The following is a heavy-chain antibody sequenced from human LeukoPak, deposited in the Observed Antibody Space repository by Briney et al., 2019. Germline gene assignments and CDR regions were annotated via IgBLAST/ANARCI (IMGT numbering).Heavy chain of an antibody. CDR2: IYHSGTT. CDR1: GGSISSGGYS. V-gene: IGHV4-30-2*01. J-gene: IGHJ6*02. Sequence: SQTLSLTCALSGGSISSGGYSWSWIRQPPGKGLEWIRYIYHSGTTYSNPSLKSRVTISVDRSTNQFSLKLSSVTAADTAVYSSARYRSSGLDAWGQGTTVTVSS. D-gene: IGHD2-2*01. CDR3: ARYRSSGLDA.